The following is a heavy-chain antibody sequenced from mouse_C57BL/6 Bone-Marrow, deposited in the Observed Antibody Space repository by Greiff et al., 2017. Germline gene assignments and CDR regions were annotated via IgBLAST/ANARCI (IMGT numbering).Heavy chain of an antibody. J-gene: IGHJ2*01. CDR3: AREELRD. CDR1: GYAFSSSW. V-gene: IGHV1-82*01. CDR2: FYPGDGDT. Sequence: QVQLQQSGPELVKPGASVKISCKASGYAFSSSWMNWVKQRPGKGLEWIGRFYPGDGDTNYNGKFKGKATLTADKSSSTAYMQLSSLTSEDSAVYFCAREELRDWGQGTTLTVSS. D-gene: IGHD1-1*01.